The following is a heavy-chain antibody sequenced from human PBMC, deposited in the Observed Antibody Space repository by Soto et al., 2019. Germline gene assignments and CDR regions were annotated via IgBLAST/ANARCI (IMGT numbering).Heavy chain of an antibody. CDR3: ARDYDSSGYYYGENGIYYYGMDV. Sequence: SETLSLTCTVSGGSVSSGSYYWSWIRQPPGKGLEWIGYIYYSGSTNYNPSLESRVTISVDTSKNQFSLKLSSVTAADTAVYYCARDYDSSGYYYGENGIYYYGMDVWGQGTTVTVSS. CDR1: GGSVSSGSYY. CDR2: IYYSGST. V-gene: IGHV4-61*01. D-gene: IGHD3-22*01. J-gene: IGHJ6*02.